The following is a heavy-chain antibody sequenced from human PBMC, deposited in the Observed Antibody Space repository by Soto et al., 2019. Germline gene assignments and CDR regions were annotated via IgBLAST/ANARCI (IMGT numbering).Heavy chain of an antibody. CDR2: IYYSGST. CDR3: ARRQAGIAVAGTFDY. V-gene: IGHV4-39*01. Sequence: PSETLSLTCTVSGGSISSSSYYWGWTRQPPGKGLEWIGSIYYSGSTYYNPSLKSRVTISVDTSKNQFSLKLSSVTAADTAVYYCARRQAGIAVAGTFDYWGQGTLVTVSS. CDR1: GGSISSSSYY. J-gene: IGHJ4*02. D-gene: IGHD6-19*01.